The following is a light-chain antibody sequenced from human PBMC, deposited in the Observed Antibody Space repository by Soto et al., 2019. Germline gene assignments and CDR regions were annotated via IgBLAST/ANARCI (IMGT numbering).Light chain of an antibody. CDR1: QSVLYSSNNKNY. J-gene: IGKJ2*01. CDR3: QQYYNTPPT. CDR2: WAS. Sequence: DIEMTQSPDSLAVSLGERATINCKSSQSVLYSSNNKNYLAWYQQKPGQPPKLLIYWASTRESGVPDRFSGSGSGTDFTLTISSLQAEDVAVYHCQQYYNTPPTFGQGTKLEIK. V-gene: IGKV4-1*01.